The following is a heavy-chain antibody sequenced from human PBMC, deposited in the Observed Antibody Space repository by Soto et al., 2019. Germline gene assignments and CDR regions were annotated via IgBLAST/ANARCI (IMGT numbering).Heavy chain of an antibody. CDR3: ARRSFCSSTSCYLRAFDI. CDR1: GGSISSSSYY. D-gene: IGHD2-2*01. J-gene: IGHJ3*02. Sequence: SETLSLTRTVSGGSISSSSYYWGWIRQPPGKGLEWIGSIYYSGSTYYNPSLKSRVTISVDTSKNQFSLKLSSVTAADTAVYYCARRSFCSSTSCYLRAFDIWGQGTMVTVSS. V-gene: IGHV4-39*01. CDR2: IYYSGST.